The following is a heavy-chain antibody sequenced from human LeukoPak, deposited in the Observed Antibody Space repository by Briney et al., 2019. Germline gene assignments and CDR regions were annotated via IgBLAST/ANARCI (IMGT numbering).Heavy chain of an antibody. CDR3: ARVLGAAGPYYYYYYGMDV. CDR1: GGSITSSNW. CDR2: IYHSGST. J-gene: IGHJ6*02. V-gene: IGHV4-4*02. D-gene: IGHD6-13*01. Sequence: PSGTLSLTCAVSGGSITSSNWWNWVRQPPGKGLEWIGEIYHSGSTNYNPSLKSRVTISVDKSKNQFSLKLSSVTAADTAVYYCARVLGAAGPYYYYYYGMDVWGQGTTVTVSS.